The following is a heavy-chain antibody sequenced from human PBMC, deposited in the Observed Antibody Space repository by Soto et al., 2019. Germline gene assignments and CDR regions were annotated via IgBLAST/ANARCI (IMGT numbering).Heavy chain of an antibody. Sequence: EVQLLESGGGLVQPGGSLRLSCAASGFSFSSYAMSWVRQAPGKGLEWVSAISGSGGSTYYADSVKGRFTISRDNSKNTLYLQMNSLRAEDTAVYYCAKGSSGWYERFDYWGQGTMVTVSS. CDR1: GFSFSSYA. D-gene: IGHD6-19*01. J-gene: IGHJ4*02. CDR3: AKGSSGWYERFDY. CDR2: ISGSGGST. V-gene: IGHV3-23*01.